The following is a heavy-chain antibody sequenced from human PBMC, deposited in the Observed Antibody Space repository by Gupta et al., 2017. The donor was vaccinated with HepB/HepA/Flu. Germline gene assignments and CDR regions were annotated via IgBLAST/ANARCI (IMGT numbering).Heavy chain of an antibody. D-gene: IGHD6-6*01. V-gene: IGHV3-7*01. CDR3: TTDRYSSSATWSHTFDM. CDR1: GFTFSNYW. CDR2: INQDGSEK. Sequence: EVQLVESGGGLVQPGGSLRLSCTVSGFTFSNYWMRWVRQAPGKGLEWVASINQDGSEKYYVDPVKGRFTISRDNGKNSLYVQMNSLRAEDTAVYYCTTDRYSSSATWSHTFDMWGQGTMVTVS. J-gene: IGHJ3*02.